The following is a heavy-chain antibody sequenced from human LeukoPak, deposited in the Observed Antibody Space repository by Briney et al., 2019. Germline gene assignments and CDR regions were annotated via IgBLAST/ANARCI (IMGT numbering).Heavy chain of an antibody. D-gene: IGHD6-6*01. Sequence: QPGRSLRLSCAASGFTFSSYAMHWVRQAPGKWLDWVAVIPYDGSNKYYADSVKGRFTISRDNSKNTLYLQMNSLRAEDTAVYYCARGHLEQLALRFDYWGQGTLVTVSP. V-gene: IGHV3-30-3*01. CDR2: IPYDGSNK. CDR1: GFTFSSYA. J-gene: IGHJ4*02. CDR3: ARGHLEQLALRFDY.